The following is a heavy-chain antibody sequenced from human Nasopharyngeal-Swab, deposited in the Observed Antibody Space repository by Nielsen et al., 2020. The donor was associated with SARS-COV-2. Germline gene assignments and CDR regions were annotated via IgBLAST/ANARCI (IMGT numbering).Heavy chain of an antibody. V-gene: IGHV1-46*01. CDR2: INPSGGST. D-gene: IGHD3-10*01. J-gene: IGHJ6*02. CDR3: ARDGDYYGSGSYYPRYYGMDV. Sequence: WVRQAPGQGLEWMGIINPSGGSTSYAQKLQGRVTITRDTSASTAYMELSSLRSEDTAVYYCARDGDYYGSGSYYPRYYGMDVWGQGTTVTVSS.